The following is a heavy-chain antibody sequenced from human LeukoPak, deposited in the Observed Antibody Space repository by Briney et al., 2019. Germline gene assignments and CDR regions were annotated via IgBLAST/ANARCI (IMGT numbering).Heavy chain of an antibody. CDR3: ARSATAMVGELWSYYYYYYMDV. J-gene: IGHJ6*03. D-gene: IGHD5-18*01. CDR1: GGSFSGYY. Sequence: PSETLSLTCAVYGGSFSGYYWSWIRQPPGKGLEWIGEINHSGSTNYNPSLKSRVTISVDTSKNQFSLKLSSVTAADTAVYYCARSATAMVGELWSYYYYYYMDVWGKGTTVTVSS. V-gene: IGHV4-34*01. CDR2: INHSGST.